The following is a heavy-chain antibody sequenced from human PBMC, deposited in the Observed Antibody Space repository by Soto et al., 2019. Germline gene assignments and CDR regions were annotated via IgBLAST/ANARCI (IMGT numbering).Heavy chain of an antibody. CDR2: IYWDDDK. V-gene: IGHV2-5*02. D-gene: IGHD3-3*01. CDR3: AHRVLRTVFGLVTTTAIYFDF. Sequence: QITLNESGPTVVRPTETLTLTCRFSGFSLTTSGVGVGWIRQSPGKAPEWLALIYWDDDKRYSASLKSRLTITKYTSKNHVVLTVSDLDPTDTATYYCAHRVLRTVFGLVTTTAIYFDFWGQGTPVAVSS. CDR1: GFSLTTSGVG. J-gene: IGHJ4*02.